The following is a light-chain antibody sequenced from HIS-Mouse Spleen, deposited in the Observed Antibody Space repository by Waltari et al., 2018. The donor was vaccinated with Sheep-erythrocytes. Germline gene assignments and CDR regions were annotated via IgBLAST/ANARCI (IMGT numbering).Light chain of an antibody. CDR2: EGS. Sequence: QSALTQPASVSGSPGQSITISCTGTRSDGGSLNLASWYQQHPGKAPKLMIYEGSKRPSGVSNRFSGSKSGNTASLTISGLQAEDEADYYCCSYAGSSTPWVFGGGTKLTVL. CDR1: RSDGGSLNL. CDR3: CSYAGSSTPWV. V-gene: IGLV2-23*01. J-gene: IGLJ3*02.